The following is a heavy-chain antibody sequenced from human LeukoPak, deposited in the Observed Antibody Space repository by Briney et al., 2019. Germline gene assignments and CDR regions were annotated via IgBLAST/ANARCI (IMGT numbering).Heavy chain of an antibody. J-gene: IGHJ3*02. V-gene: IGHV3-48*03. D-gene: IGHD3-9*01. CDR2: ISGSGSTI. CDR1: GFTFSSYE. CDR3: AGTIGSDVFDI. Sequence: GGSLRLSCAASGFTFSSYEMNWVRQAPGKGLEWVSYISGSGSTIYYADSVKGRFTISRDNSKNSLYLQMNRLRAEDPAVYYFAGTIGSDVFDIWGQGTMVTVSS.